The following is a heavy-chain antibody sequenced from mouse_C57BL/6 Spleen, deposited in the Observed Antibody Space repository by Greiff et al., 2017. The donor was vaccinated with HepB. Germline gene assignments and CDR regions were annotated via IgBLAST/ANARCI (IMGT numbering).Heavy chain of an antibody. V-gene: IGHV1-69*01. J-gene: IGHJ4*01. D-gene: IGHD2-5*01. CDR2: IDPSDSYT. CDR1: GYTFTSYW. Sequence: VQLQQPGAELVMPGASVKLSCKASGYTFTSYWMHWVKQRPGQGLEWIGEIDPSDSYTNYNQKFKGKSTLTVDKSSSTAYMQLSSLTSEDSAVYYCAKGSNDAMDYWGQGISVTVSS. CDR3: AKGSNDAMDY.